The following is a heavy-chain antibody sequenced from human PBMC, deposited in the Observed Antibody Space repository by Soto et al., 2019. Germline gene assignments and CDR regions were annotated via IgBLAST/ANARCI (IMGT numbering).Heavy chain of an antibody. CDR1: GGSISSSNYY. V-gene: IGHV4-39*01. Sequence: SETLSLTCTVSGGSISSSNYYWGWIRQPPGKGLEWIGSVSYSGSTYYSPSLKSRVTISVDTSKNQFSLKLSSVTAADTAVYYCAAKYMTTVTDYWGQGTLVTVSS. D-gene: IGHD4-17*01. CDR3: AAKYMTTVTDY. J-gene: IGHJ4*02. CDR2: VSYSGST.